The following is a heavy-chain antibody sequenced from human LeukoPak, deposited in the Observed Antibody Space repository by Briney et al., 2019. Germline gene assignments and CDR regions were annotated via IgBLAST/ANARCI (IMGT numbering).Heavy chain of an antibody. V-gene: IGHV4-30-4*01. CDR3: ARWEQAYYYYGMDV. CDR1: GGSISSGDYY. D-gene: IGHD1-26*01. CDR2: IYYSGST. J-gene: IGHJ6*02. Sequence: SETLSLTCTVSGGSISSGDYYWSWIRQPPGKGLEWIGYIYYSGSTYYNPSLKSRVTISVDTSKNQFSLKLSSVTAADTAMYYCARWEQAYYYYGMDVWGQGTTVTVSS.